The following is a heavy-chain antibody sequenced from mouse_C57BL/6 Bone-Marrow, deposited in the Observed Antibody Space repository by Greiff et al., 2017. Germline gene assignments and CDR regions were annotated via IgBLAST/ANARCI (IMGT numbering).Heavy chain of an antibody. J-gene: IGHJ4*01. CDR3: ARHRSMDY. Sequence: EVKLMESGGDLVKPGGSLKLSCAASGFTFSSYGMSWVRQTPDKRLESVATISSGGSYTYYPDSVKGRFTISRDNAKNTLYLQMSSLKSEDTAMYYCARHRSMDYWGQGTSVTVSS. V-gene: IGHV5-6*01. CDR1: GFTFSSYG. CDR2: ISSGGSYT.